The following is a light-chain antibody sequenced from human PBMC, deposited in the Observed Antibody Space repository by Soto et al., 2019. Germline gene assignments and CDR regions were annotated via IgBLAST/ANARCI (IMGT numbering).Light chain of an antibody. V-gene: IGKV1-33*01. Sequence: IQMSHSXSSLSASADYTGAISFQAIPAISNYLNXYLQKTGKAPKXXXXDASNLETGVQSRLSGSGSGRDFTFNISSLQPEDIATYYWQQYDNLPPVTFGQGTRLEIK. CDR2: DAS. CDR3: QQYDNLPPVT. CDR1: PAISNY. J-gene: IGKJ5*01.